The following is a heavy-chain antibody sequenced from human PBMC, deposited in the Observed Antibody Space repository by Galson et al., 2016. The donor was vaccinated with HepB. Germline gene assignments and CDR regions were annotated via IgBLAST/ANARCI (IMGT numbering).Heavy chain of an antibody. CDR2: IHNGGNS. Sequence: LSLTCAVYGDSISSGAYFWTWLRQLPGKGPEWLGYIHNGGNSYYNPSLKSRLSISLDTSKNVISLKLTSMTAADTAVYYCAREITNCNGTNCYGSFGYWGQGTLVTVSS. V-gene: IGHV4-31*11. CDR3: AREITNCNGTNCYGSFGY. D-gene: IGHD2-2*01. CDR1: GDSISSGAYF. J-gene: IGHJ4*02.